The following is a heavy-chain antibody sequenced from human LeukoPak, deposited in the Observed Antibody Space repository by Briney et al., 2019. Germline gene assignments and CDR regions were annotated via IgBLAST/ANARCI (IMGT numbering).Heavy chain of an antibody. CDR2: IIPIFGIA. J-gene: IGHJ4*02. CDR3: AREVYGDHGFDY. CDR1: GGTFSSYA. D-gene: IGHD4-17*01. Sequence: SVKVSCKAFGGTFSSYANSWVRQAPGQGLEWMGRIIPIFGIANYAQKFQGRVTITADKSTSTAYMELSSLRSEDTAVYYCAREVYGDHGFDYWGQGTLVTVSS. V-gene: IGHV1-69*04.